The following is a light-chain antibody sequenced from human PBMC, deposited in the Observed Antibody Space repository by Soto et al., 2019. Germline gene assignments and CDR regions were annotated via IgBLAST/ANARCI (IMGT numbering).Light chain of an antibody. CDR2: GAS. J-gene: IGKJ2*01. CDR1: QSVSSSY. V-gene: IGKV3-20*01. Sequence: EIVLTQSPGTLSLSPGERATLSCRASQSVSSSYLAWYQQKPGQAPRLLIYGASSRATVIPDRFSGSGSGTDFTLSISRLETEDFAVYYCQQYGSSPSYTFGPWTKLEIK. CDR3: QQYGSSPSYT.